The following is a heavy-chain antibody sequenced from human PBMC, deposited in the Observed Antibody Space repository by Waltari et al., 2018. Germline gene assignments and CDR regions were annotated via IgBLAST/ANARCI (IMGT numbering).Heavy chain of an antibody. Sequence: QVQLVQSGAEVKKPGSSVKVSCKASGGTFSSYAISWVRQAPGQGLEWMGWISAYNGNTNYAQKLQGRVTMTTDTSTSTAYMELRSLRSDDTAVYYCARGVITFGGVIVRDYYYGMDVWGQGTTVTVSS. D-gene: IGHD3-16*02. V-gene: IGHV1-18*01. CDR3: ARGVITFGGVIVRDYYYGMDV. J-gene: IGHJ6*02. CDR1: GGTFSSYA. CDR2: ISAYNGNT.